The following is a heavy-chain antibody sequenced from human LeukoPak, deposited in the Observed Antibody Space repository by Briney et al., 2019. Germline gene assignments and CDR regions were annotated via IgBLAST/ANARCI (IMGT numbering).Heavy chain of an antibody. D-gene: IGHD3-22*01. J-gene: IGHJ6*02. CDR1: GLTFRSYA. CDR3: ARALPITMIVVVYPGGMDV. Sequence: RSLRLSCAASGLTFRSYAMHWVRQAPGKGLEWVAVISYDGNNKYYADSVKGRFTISRDNSKNTLYLQMNSLRAEDTAVYYCARALPITMIVVVYPGGMDVWGQGTTVTVSS. V-gene: IGHV3-30-3*01. CDR2: ISYDGNNK.